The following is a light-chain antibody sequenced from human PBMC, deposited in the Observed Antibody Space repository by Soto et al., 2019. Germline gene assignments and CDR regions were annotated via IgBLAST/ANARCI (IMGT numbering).Light chain of an antibody. J-gene: IGKJ1*01. CDR1: QIISRY. V-gene: IGKV1-39*01. CDR3: QQSPITPRT. Sequence: DIQMTQSPSSLSASVGDRVTITCRASQIISRYLNWYQQKPGKAPKLLIYIASSLQSGVPSSFGGSGSGTVSTPSSSILQLKNLATYYHQQSPITPRTFAKGTKVEIK. CDR2: IAS.